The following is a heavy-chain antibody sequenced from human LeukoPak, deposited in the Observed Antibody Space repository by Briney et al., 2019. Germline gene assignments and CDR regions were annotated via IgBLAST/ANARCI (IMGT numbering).Heavy chain of an antibody. D-gene: IGHD1-26*01. CDR3: ARDRSGSYGEYYFDY. V-gene: IGHV1-2*06. Sequence: ASVKVSCKASGYTFTSYYMHWVRQAPGQGLEWMGRINPNSGGTNYAQKFQGRVTMTRDTSISTAYMELSRLRSDDTAVYYCARDRSGSYGEYYFDYWGQGTLVTVSS. CDR1: GYTFTSYY. CDR2: INPNSGGT. J-gene: IGHJ4*02.